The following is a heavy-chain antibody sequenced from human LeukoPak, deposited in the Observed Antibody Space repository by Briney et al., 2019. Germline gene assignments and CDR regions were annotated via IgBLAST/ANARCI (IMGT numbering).Heavy chain of an antibody. J-gene: IGHJ3*02. Sequence: KPGGSLRLSCAASGFTFSSYSMNWVRQAPGKGLEWVSSISSSSSYIYYADSVKGRFTIYRDNAKNSLYLQMNSLRAEDTAVYYCARFRCSSTSCYRGAFDIWGQGTMVTVSS. CDR3: ARFRCSSTSCYRGAFDI. D-gene: IGHD2-2*01. V-gene: IGHV3-21*01. CDR2: ISSSSSYI. CDR1: GFTFSSYS.